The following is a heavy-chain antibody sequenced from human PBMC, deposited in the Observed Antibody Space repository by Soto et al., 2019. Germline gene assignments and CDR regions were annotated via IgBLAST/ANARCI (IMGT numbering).Heavy chain of an antibody. V-gene: IGHV4-59*01. J-gene: IGHJ5*02. CDR1: GGSISSYD. CDR3: ARRLRRQSWFDP. D-gene: IGHD4-17*01. CDR2: IYYSGST. Sequence: SETLSLTCTVSGGSISSYDWSWIRQPPGKGLEWIGYIYYSGSTNYNPSLKSRVTISVDTSKNQFSLKLSSVTAADTAVYYCARRLRRQSWFDPWGQGTLVTVSS.